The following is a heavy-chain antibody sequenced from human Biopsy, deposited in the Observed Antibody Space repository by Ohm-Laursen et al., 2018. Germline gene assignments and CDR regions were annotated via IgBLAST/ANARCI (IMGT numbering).Heavy chain of an antibody. D-gene: IGHD4-23*01. CDR2: ISSTGYT. CDR3: AKGRNDNGGMYFGS. V-gene: IGHV4-4*08. J-gene: IGHJ4*02. Sequence: GTLSLTCNVSDGSINDYFWSWVRQPPGKGLEWIGFISSTGYTSYIPSLKSRVTISVGTSRRQSSLKMRSVTAADTAVYYCAKGRNDNGGMYFGSWGQGTLVTVSS. CDR1: DGSINDYF.